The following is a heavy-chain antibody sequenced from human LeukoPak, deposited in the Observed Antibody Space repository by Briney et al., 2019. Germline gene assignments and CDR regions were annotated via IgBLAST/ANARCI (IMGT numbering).Heavy chain of an antibody. J-gene: IGHJ5*02. CDR1: GGSISSYY. D-gene: IGHD6-19*01. V-gene: IGHV4-59*12. CDR2: MSYSGST. Sequence: SETLSLTCSVSGGSISSYYCTWIRQTPGKGLEWIGYMSYSGSTNYDPSLKSRVTISVDTSKNQFSLKLSSVTAADTAVYYCVRGRYSSGWFKDKNWFDPWGQGIPVTVSS. CDR3: VRGRYSSGWFKDKNWFDP.